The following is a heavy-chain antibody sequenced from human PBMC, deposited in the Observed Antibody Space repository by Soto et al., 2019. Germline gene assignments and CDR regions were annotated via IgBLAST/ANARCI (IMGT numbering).Heavy chain of an antibody. V-gene: IGHV4-34*01. CDR3: ARVVVVAATEXY. Sequence: SETLSLTCAVYGGSVSGEYWSWIRQPPGKGLEWIGEINHSGSTNYNPSLKSRVTISVDTSKNQFSLKLSSGTAEDTAVYYCARVVVVAATEXYWGQGTLVTVS. CDR1: GGSVSGEY. J-gene: IGHJ4*02. D-gene: IGHD2-15*01. CDR2: INHSGST.